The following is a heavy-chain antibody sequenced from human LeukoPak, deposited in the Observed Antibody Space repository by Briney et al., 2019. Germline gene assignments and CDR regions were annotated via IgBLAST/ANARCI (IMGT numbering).Heavy chain of an antibody. CDR3: ASAYCGGDCYSRGAYYFDY. J-gene: IGHJ4*02. V-gene: IGHV4-59*11. D-gene: IGHD2-21*02. CDR1: GGSISSHY. CDR2: IYYSGST. Sequence: SETLSLTCTVSGGSISSHYWSWIRQPPGRGLEWIGYIYYSGSTNYNPSLKSRVTISVDTSKNQFSLKLSSVTAADTAVYYCASAYCGGDCYSRGAYYFDYWGQGTLVTVSS.